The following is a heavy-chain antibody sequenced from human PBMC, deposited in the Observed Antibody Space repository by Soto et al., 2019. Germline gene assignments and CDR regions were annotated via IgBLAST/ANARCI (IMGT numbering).Heavy chain of an antibody. D-gene: IGHD5-18*01. Sequence: QVQLVQSGAEVKKPGSPGKFPCKASGATSSSNPISWVRQAPGQGLEWMGGIIPIFGTANYAQKFQGRVTITADESTSTAYMELSSLRSEDTAVYYCAILPRGYSYVLEDYWGQGTLVTVSS. CDR1: GATSSSNP. J-gene: IGHJ4*02. CDR2: IIPIFGTA. V-gene: IGHV1-69*12. CDR3: AILPRGYSYVLEDY.